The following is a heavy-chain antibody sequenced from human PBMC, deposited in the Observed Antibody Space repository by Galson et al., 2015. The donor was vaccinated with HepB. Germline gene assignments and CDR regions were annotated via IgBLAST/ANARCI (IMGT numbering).Heavy chain of an antibody. CDR3: THRHIETIFGVVINAEAVDF. D-gene: IGHD3-3*01. CDR2: IYWDDDK. CDR1: GFSLSTSGVG. V-gene: IGHV2-5*02. J-gene: IGHJ3*01. Sequence: PALVKPTQTLTLTCTFSGFSLSTSGVGVNWIRQPPGKALEWLALIYWDDDKRYSPSLKSRLTITKDTSKNQVVLTKTDMDPVDTATYYCTHRHIETIFGVVINAEAVDFWRPGTMVTVSS.